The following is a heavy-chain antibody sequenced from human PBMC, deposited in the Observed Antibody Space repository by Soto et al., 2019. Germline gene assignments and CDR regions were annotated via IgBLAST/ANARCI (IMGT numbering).Heavy chain of an antibody. CDR2: TSGGAGST. D-gene: IGHD6-19*01. J-gene: IGHJ4*02. CDR3: AKGRYRIGWYDPYFDY. CDR1: GFTFNSSA. Sequence: EVQLLGAGGGLVQPGGSLRLSCAASGFTFNSSAMSWVRQAPGKGLEWVSTTSGGAGSTYYADSVKGRFTISRDNSKNTLYLQMNSLRADDTAVYYCAKGRYRIGWYDPYFDYRGQGTLVTVSS. V-gene: IGHV3-23*01.